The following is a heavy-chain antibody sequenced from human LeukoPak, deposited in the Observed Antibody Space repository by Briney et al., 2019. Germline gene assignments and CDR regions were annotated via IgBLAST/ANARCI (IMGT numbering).Heavy chain of an antibody. CDR2: TYYRSKWYY. Sequence: SQTLSLTCGISGDSVSSISVAWNWIRQSPSRGLEWLGRTYYRSKWYYEYAVSVKSRINISPDTSKNQFSLQLTSVTPEDTAVYYCSLARSEYHYGMDVWGKGTTVTVSS. V-gene: IGHV6-1*01. CDR3: SLARSEYHYGMDV. CDR1: GDSVSSISVA. J-gene: IGHJ6*04.